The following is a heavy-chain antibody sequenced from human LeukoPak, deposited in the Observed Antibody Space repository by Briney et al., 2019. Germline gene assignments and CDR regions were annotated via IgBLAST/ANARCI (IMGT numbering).Heavy chain of an antibody. V-gene: IGHV1-2*06. CDR3: ARAVLDSSGWHFDY. Sequence: ASVKASCKAAGYTFTGYYMHWVRQAPGQGLEWMGRINPNSGGTNYAQKFQGRVTMTRDTSISTAYMELSRLRSDDTAVYYCARAVLDSSGWHFDYWGQGTLVTVSS. D-gene: IGHD6-19*01. J-gene: IGHJ4*02. CDR2: INPNSGGT. CDR1: GYTFTGYY.